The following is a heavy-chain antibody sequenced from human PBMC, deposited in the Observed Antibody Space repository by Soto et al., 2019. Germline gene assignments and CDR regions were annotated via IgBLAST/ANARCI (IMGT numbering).Heavy chain of an antibody. V-gene: IGHV3-23*05. CDR3: AKSFAVDGFYFQS. CDR1: GFTFTNYA. D-gene: IGHD3-3*01. J-gene: IGHJ5*02. Sequence: GGSLNLSSVVSGFTFTNYAMGWVRQAPGKGLEWVSGITASGNSRYYADSVNDRFTVSRCNSRNTLFLQMDSLGDGETGTYYFAKSFAVDGFYFQSWGQRTEVTVCS. CDR2: ITASGNSR.